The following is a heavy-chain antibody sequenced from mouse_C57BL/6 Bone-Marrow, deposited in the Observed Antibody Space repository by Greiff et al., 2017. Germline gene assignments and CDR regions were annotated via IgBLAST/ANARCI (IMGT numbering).Heavy chain of an antibody. Sequence: VQLQQPGAELVMPGASVKLSCKASGYTFTSYWMHWVKQRPGQGLEWIGEIDPSDSYTNYNQKFKGKSTLTVDKSSSTAYMQLSSLTSEDSAVYYCARSISDGYWAYWGQGTLVTVSA. D-gene: IGHD2-3*01. J-gene: IGHJ3*01. CDR2: IDPSDSYT. V-gene: IGHV1-69*01. CDR3: ARSISDGYWAY. CDR1: GYTFTSYW.